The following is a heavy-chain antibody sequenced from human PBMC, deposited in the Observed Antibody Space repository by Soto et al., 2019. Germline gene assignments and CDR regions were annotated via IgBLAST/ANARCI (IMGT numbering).Heavy chain of an antibody. J-gene: IGHJ6*03. V-gene: IGHV3-23*01. CDR2: ISGSGGST. Sequence: HPGGSLRLSCSASGFTFSSYAMSWVRQAPGKGLEWVSAISGSGGSTYYADSVKGRFTISRDNSKNTLYLQMNSLRAEDTAVYYCAKTPVPAAIFPPDYYYYYMDVWGKGTTVTVSS. CDR1: GFTFSSYA. D-gene: IGHD2-2*01. CDR3: AKTPVPAAIFPPDYYYYYMDV.